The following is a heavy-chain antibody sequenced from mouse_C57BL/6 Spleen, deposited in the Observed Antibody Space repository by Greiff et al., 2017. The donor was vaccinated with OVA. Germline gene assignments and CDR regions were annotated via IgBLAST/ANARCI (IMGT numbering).Heavy chain of an antibody. D-gene: IGHD1-1*01. CDR3: ARSGDGTTRGDYYAMDY. Sequence: SGPVLVKPGASVKMSCKASGYTFTDYYMNWVKQSHGKSLEWIGVINPYNGGTSYNQKFKGKATLTVDKSSSTAYMELNSLTSEDSAVYYCARSGDGTTRGDYYAMDYWGQGTSVTVSS. J-gene: IGHJ4*01. CDR1: GYTFTDYY. V-gene: IGHV1-19*01. CDR2: INPYNGGT.